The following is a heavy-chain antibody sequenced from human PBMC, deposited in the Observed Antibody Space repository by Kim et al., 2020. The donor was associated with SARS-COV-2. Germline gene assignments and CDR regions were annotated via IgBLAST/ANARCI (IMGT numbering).Heavy chain of an antibody. CDR3: ARDLTVTGFYYNGMDV. CDR1: GGSISSDY. V-gene: IGHV4-59*13. J-gene: IGHJ6*02. CDR2: IYYSGTT. D-gene: IGHD4-17*01. Sequence: SETLSLTCTVSGGSISSDYWSWIRQPPGKGLEWIGDIYYSGTTYYNPSLKSRVTMSIDTSKNQFSLRLTSVTAADTAVYFCARDLTVTGFYYNGMDVWGQGTAVTVSS.